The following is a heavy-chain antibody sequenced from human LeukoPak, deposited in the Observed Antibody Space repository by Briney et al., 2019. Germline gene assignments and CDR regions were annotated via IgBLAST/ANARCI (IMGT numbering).Heavy chain of an antibody. V-gene: IGHV1-69*04. CDR2: IIPILGIA. CDR1: GGTFSSYA. CDR3: ARDVVAATKLLDY. D-gene: IGHD2-15*01. Sequence: ASVKVSCKASGGTFSSYAISWVRQAPGQGLEWMGRIIPILGIANYAQKFQGRVTITANKSTSTAYMELSSLRSEDTAVYYCARDVVAATKLLDYWGQGTLVTVSS. J-gene: IGHJ4*02.